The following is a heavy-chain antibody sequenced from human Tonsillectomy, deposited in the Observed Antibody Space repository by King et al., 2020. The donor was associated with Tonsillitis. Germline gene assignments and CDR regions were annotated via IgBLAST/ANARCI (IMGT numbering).Heavy chain of an antibody. CDR3: ARVSLWSGYYKFDY. CDR2: IYHSGST. CDR1: GGSISSGGYS. D-gene: IGHD3-3*01. V-gene: IGHV4-30-2*01. J-gene: IGHJ4*02. Sequence: QLQESGSGLVKPSQTLSLTCAVSGGSISSGGYSWSWIRQPPGKGLEWIGYIYHSGSTYYNPSLKSRVTISVDRSKNQFSLQLSSVTAADTAVYYCARVSLWSGYYKFDYWGQGTLVTGPS.